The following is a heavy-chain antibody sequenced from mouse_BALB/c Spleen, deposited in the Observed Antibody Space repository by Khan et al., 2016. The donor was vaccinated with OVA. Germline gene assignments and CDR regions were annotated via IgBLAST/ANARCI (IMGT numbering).Heavy chain of an antibody. CDR1: GYSFTGYF. J-gene: IGHJ2*01. D-gene: IGHD2-12*01. V-gene: IGHV1-20*02. Sequence: EVQLVESGPELVKPGASVKISCKASGYSFTGYFMNWVKQSHGKSLEWIGRINPHIGETFYNPKFKDKATLTADESSSTAHIELRSLASEDSAVYYCARIYYSDFDYWGQGTTLTVSS. CDR2: INPHIGET. CDR3: ARIYYSDFDY.